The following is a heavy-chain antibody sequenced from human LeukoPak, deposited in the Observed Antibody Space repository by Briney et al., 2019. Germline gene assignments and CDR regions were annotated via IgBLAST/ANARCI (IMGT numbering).Heavy chain of an antibody. CDR3: ARGTGPNYYYGMDV. CDR1: GFTVSSNY. Sequence: PGGSLRLSCAASGFTVSSNYMSWVRQAPGKGVEWVSVIYSGGSTYYADSVKGRFTISRDNSKNTLYLQMNSLRAEDTAVYYCARGTGPNYYYGMDVWGQGTTVTVSS. J-gene: IGHJ6*02. V-gene: IGHV3-53*01. D-gene: IGHD3-10*01. CDR2: IYSGGST.